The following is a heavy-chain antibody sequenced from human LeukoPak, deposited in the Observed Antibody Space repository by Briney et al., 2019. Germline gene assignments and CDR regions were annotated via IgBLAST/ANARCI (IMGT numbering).Heavy chain of an antibody. V-gene: IGHV4-59*08. D-gene: IGHD3-22*01. CDR3: ARHVVDYYDSSGYPDY. CDR2: IYYSGST. J-gene: IGHJ4*02. Sequence: SETLSLTCAVYGGSFSGYYWSWIRQPPGKGLEWIRYIYYSGSTNYNPSLKSRVTISVDTSKNQFSLKLSSVTAADTAVYYCARHVVDYYDSSGYPDYWGQGTLVTVSS. CDR1: GGSFSGYY.